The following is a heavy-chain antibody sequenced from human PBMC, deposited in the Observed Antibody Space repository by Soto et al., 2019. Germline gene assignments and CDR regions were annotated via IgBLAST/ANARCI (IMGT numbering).Heavy chain of an antibody. CDR2: INAGNGNT. CDR1: GYTFTSYA. Sequence: ASVNVSCKASGYTFTSYAMHWVRQAPGQRLEWMGWINAGNGNTKYSQKFQGRVTITRDTSASTAYMELSSLRSEDTAVYYCARGPGGYYYYYMDVWGKGTTVTVSS. D-gene: IGHD2-15*01. CDR3: ARGPGGYYYYYMDV. J-gene: IGHJ6*03. V-gene: IGHV1-3*01.